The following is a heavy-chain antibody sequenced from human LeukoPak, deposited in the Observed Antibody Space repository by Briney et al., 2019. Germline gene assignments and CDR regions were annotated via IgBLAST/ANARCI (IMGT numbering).Heavy chain of an antibody. J-gene: IGHJ6*02. CDR3: AALHPPVVPAAGNYYGMDV. CDR1: GYTFTSHG. V-gene: IGHV1-18*01. D-gene: IGHD2-2*01. CDR2: ISSNNGNT. Sequence: ASVKVSCKASGYTFTSHGISWVRQAPGQGLEWMGWISSNNGNTNYAQKFQERVTITRDMSTSTAYMELSSLRSEDTAVYYCAALHPPVVPAAGNYYGMDVWGQGTTVTVSS.